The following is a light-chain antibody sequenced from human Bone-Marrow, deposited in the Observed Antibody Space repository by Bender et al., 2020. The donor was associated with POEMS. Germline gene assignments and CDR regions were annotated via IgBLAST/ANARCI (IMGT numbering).Light chain of an antibody. CDR3: SSYAGVRSLI. J-gene: IGLJ2*01. CDR1: PRDIGTYNH. Sequence: QSALTQPASVSGSPGQSITISCTGTPRDIGTYNHVSWYQQHPGKVPKLIIYKDTQRPSGISIRFSGSKSGNTASLTVSGLQAEDEADYYCSSYAGVRSLIFGGGTKLTVL. CDR2: KDT. V-gene: IGLV2-23*01.